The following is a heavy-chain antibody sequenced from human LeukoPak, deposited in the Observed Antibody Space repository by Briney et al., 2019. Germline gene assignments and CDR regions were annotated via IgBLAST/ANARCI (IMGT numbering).Heavy chain of an antibody. CDR2: ISSNDGNT. V-gene: IGHV1-18*01. Sequence: ASVKVSCKASGYTFTSYGISWVRQAPGQGLEWMGWISSNDGNTYYVQNFQGRVTMTTDTSTSTAYMELRSLRSDDTAVYYCARGVVPDAFDIWGQGTMVTVSS. J-gene: IGHJ3*02. CDR3: ARGVVPDAFDI. CDR1: GYTFTSYG. D-gene: IGHD2-2*01.